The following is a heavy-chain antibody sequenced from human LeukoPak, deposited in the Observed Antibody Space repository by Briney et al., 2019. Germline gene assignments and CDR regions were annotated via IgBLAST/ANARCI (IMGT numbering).Heavy chain of an antibody. CDR2: INPNSGGT. D-gene: IGHD6-13*01. V-gene: IGHV1-2*02. Sequence: ASVKVSCKASGYTFTGYYMHWVRQAPGQGLEWMGWINPNSGGTNYAQKFQGRVTMTRDTSISTAYMELSRLRSDDTAVYYCARELVGYSSSPSGYWGQGTLVTASS. CDR3: ARELVGYSSSPSGY. J-gene: IGHJ4*02. CDR1: GYTFTGYY.